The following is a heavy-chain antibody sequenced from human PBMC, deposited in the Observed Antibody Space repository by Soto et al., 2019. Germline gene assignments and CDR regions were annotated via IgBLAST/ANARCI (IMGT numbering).Heavy chain of an antibody. J-gene: IGHJ5*02. Sequence: GASVKVSCKASGGTFISYAISWVRQAPGQGLEWMGGIIPIFGTANYAQKFQGRVTITADESTSTAYMELSSLRSEDTAVYCCATDFLRYSSSWYRGITRFAPRGQRTLVPVYS. CDR2: IIPIFGTA. CDR3: ATDFLRYSSSWYRGITRFAP. CDR1: GGTFISYA. V-gene: IGHV1-69*13. D-gene: IGHD6-13*01.